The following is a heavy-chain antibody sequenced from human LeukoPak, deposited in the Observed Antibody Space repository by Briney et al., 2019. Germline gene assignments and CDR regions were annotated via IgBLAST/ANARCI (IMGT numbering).Heavy chain of an antibody. CDR2: VSPGGVSP. J-gene: IGHJ3*01. CDR3: AKRIDIAVVPEAATHQAFDV. CDR1: GLSFNKDV. D-gene: IGHD2-2*01. V-gene: IGHV3-23*01. Sequence: GGSLRLSCVVSGLSFNKDVMSWFRQAPGKGLEWVSSVSPGGVSPNHADSVKGRFTDSRDDSLNTLYLQMNSLRVDDTAVYYCAKRIDIAVVPEAATHQAFDVWGQGTMVTVSS.